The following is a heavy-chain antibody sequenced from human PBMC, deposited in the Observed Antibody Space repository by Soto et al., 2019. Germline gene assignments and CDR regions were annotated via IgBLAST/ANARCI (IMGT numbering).Heavy chain of an antibody. Sequence: QLVQSGAEVKKPGASVKVSCKASGYTFTSYDINWVRQATGQGLEWMGWMNPNSGNTGYAQKFQGRVTMTRNTSISTAYMERGSVRSEYTAVYYGARERKGMDVWGQGTTVTVSS. CDR2: MNPNSGNT. CDR1: GYTFTSYD. CDR3: ARERKGMDV. J-gene: IGHJ6*02. V-gene: IGHV1-8*01.